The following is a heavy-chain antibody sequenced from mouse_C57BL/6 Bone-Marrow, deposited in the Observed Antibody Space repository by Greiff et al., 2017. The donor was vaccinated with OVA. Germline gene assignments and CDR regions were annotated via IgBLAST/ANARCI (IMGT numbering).Heavy chain of an antibody. V-gene: IGHV1-85*01. CDR3: ARWDGGAMDY. CDR1: GYTFTSYD. D-gene: IGHD4-1*01. Sequence: VKLMESGPELVKPGASVKLSCKASGYTFTSYDINWVKQRPGQGLEWIGWIYPRDGSTKYNEKFKGKATLTVDTSSSTAYMELHSLTSEDSAVYFCARWDGGAMDYWGQGTSVTVSS. CDR2: IYPRDGST. J-gene: IGHJ4*01.